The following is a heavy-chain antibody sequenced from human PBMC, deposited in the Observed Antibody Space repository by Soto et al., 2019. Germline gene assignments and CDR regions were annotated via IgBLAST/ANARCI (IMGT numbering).Heavy chain of an antibody. Sequence: ASVKVSCKASGYTFTSYAMHWVRQAPGQRLEWMGWINAGNGNTKYSQKFQGRVTITRDTSASTAYMELSSLRSEDTAVDYCARGRGYYDSSGYYPDYWGQGTLVTVSS. D-gene: IGHD3-22*01. CDR1: GYTFTSYA. CDR3: ARGRGYYDSSGYYPDY. J-gene: IGHJ4*02. V-gene: IGHV1-3*01. CDR2: INAGNGNT.